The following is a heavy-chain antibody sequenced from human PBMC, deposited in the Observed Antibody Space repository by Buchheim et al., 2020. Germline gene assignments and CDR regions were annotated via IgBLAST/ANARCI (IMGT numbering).Heavy chain of an antibody. V-gene: IGHV3-23*01. CDR2: ISGSGGGT. CDR3: ARLKQVRRYIAAAEIDY. Sequence: EVQLLESGGGLVQPGGSLRLSCAASGFTFSSYAMSWVRQAPGKGLEWVSAISGSGGGTYYADSVKGRFTISRDNSKTRLYLQMNSLRAEDTAVYYCARLKQVRRYIAAAEIDYWGQGTL. CDR1: GFTFSSYA. J-gene: IGHJ4*02. D-gene: IGHD6-13*01.